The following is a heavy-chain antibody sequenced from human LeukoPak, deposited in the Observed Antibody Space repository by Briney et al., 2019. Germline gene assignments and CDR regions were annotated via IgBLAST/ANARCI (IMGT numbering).Heavy chain of an antibody. Sequence: PGGSLRLSCAASGFTFSSYWMSWARQAPGKGLEWVAKIKQDGSEKYYVDSVKGRFTISRDNAKNSLYLQMNSLRAEDTAVYYCARVKYSSSSPPIYYYYMDVWGKGTTVTVSS. CDR3: ARVKYSSSSPPIYYYYMDV. CDR1: GFTFSSYW. V-gene: IGHV3-7*01. J-gene: IGHJ6*03. CDR2: IKQDGSEK. D-gene: IGHD6-6*01.